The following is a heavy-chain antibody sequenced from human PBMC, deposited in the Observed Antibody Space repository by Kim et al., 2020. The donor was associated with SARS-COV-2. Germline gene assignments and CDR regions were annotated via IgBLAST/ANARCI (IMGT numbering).Heavy chain of an antibody. V-gene: IGHV4-4*02. J-gene: IGHJ4*02. D-gene: IGHD3-22*01. Sequence: PSLKSRVTISVDKSKNQFSLKLSSVTAADTAVYYCARGPSYDSSGYYYDYWGQGTLVTVSS. CDR3: ARGPSYDSSGYYYDY.